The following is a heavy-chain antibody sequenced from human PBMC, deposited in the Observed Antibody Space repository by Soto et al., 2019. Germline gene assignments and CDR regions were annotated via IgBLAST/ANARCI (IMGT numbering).Heavy chain of an antibody. Sequence: QVQLVQSGAEVKKPGASVKVSCKASGYTFTSYDINWVRQATGQGLEWMGWMNPNSGNTGYAQKFQGRVTMTRNTTTSTPNSELCSMPSGETAVYYCARCVNYSDLGYWGQGTLVTVSS. J-gene: IGHJ4*02. D-gene: IGHD4-17*01. V-gene: IGHV1-8*01. CDR3: ARCVNYSDLGY. CDR1: GYTFTSYD. CDR2: MNPNSGNT.